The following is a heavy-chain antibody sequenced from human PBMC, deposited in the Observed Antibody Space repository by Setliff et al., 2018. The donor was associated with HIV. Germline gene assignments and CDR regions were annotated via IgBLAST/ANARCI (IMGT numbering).Heavy chain of an antibody. D-gene: IGHD1-1*01. CDR2: IGGSGGTDI. CDR1: GFTFNDYY. CDR3: ARYARVPQF. V-gene: IGHV3-11*01. J-gene: IGHJ4*02. Sequence: GGSLRLSCAVSGFTFNDYYMSWIRQAPGKGLEYISYIGGSGGTDIKYADSVKGLFTISRDTAKNSLYLQMNSLRAEDTAVYYCARYARVPQFWGQGTLVTVSS.